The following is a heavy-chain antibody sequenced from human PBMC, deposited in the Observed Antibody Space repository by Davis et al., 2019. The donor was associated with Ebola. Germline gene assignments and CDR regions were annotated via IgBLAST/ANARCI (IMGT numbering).Heavy chain of an antibody. Sequence: GGSLRLSCAASGFTFSSYAMHWVRQAPGKGLESVSRISTNGETTYYAESVKDRFTISRDNSKGTLYLQMRSLRTDDTAVYYCVKDRFTVVVVHGGFDYWGQGTLVTVSS. J-gene: IGHJ4*02. D-gene: IGHD2-15*01. CDR2: ISTNGETT. CDR3: VKDRFTVVVVHGGFDY. V-gene: IGHV3-64D*06. CDR1: GFTFSSYA.